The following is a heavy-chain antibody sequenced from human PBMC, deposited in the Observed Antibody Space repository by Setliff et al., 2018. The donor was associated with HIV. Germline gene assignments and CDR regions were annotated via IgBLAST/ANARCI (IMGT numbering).Heavy chain of an antibody. Sequence: SVKVSCKASGGTFSNYALSWVRQAPGQGLEWMGGIIPILGIANNAQKFQGRVTITADKSTSTAYMELSSLRSEDTAVYYCARASWGGFQYGPTGHAFDIWGQGTMVTVSS. CDR2: IIPILGIA. D-gene: IGHD3-16*01. CDR1: GGTFSNYA. CDR3: ARASWGGFQYGPTGHAFDI. V-gene: IGHV1-69*10. J-gene: IGHJ3*02.